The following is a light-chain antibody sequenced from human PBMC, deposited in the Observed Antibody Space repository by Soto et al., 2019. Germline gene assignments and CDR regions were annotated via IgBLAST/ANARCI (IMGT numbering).Light chain of an antibody. J-gene: IGKJ1*01. CDR2: GAS. CDR3: QEYGRSPRT. V-gene: IGKV3-20*01. Sequence: EIVLTQSPGTLSLSPGEGATLSCRASQSVNSSYLAWYQQKPGQAPRLLIYGASTRATGIPARFSGSGAGTDFTLPISRLEPEDFAVYYCQEYGRSPRTFGQGTKVEFK. CDR1: QSVNSSY.